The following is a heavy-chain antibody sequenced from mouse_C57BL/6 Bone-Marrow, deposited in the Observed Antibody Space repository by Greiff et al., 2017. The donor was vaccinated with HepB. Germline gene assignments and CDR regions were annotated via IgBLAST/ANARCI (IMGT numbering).Heavy chain of an antibody. CDR1: GYTFTDYE. Sequence: QVQLQQSGAELARPGASVTLSCKASGYTFTDYEMHWVKQTPVHGLEWIGAIDPETGGTAYNQKFKGKAILTADKSSSTAYMELRSLTSEDSAVYYCTRVSPNYFDYWGQGTTLTVSS. J-gene: IGHJ2*01. V-gene: IGHV1-15*01. CDR3: TRVSPNYFDY. CDR2: IDPETGGT.